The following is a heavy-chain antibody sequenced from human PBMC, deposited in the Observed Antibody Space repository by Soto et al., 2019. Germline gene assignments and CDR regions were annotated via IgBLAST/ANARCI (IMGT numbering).Heavy chain of an antibody. Sequence: SETLSLTCTVSGGSISGSSYYWGWIRQPPGKGLEWIGAMYYSGNTYYNASLKSRVTISVDTSKNQFSLKLTSVTAADTAVYYCARYDYSDYILDYWGQGTLVTVSS. J-gene: IGHJ4*02. CDR2: MYYSGNT. V-gene: IGHV4-39*01. CDR3: ARYDYSDYILDY. D-gene: IGHD4-17*01. CDR1: GGSISGSSYY.